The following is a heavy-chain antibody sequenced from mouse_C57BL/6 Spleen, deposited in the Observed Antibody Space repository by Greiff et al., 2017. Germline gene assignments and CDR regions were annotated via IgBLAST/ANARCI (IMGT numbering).Heavy chain of an antibody. CDR2: ISYDGSN. CDR3: AREASSSYWYFDG. J-gene: IGHJ1*03. CDR1: GYSITSGYY. V-gene: IGHV3-6*01. Sequence: EVQLQQSGPGLVKPSQSLSLTCSVTGYSITSGYYWNWIRQFPGNKLEWMGYISYDGSNNYNPSLKNRISITRDTSKNQFFLKLNSVTTEDTATYYCAREASSSYWYFDGWGTGTTVTVSS.